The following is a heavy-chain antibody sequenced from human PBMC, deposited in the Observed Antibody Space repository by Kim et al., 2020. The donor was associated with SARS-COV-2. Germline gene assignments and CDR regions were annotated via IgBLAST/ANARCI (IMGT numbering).Heavy chain of an antibody. J-gene: IGHJ6*02. CDR3: ITVGLYSSGWRKIGMDV. CDR2: IKAKTDGGTT. D-gene: IGHD6-19*01. Sequence: GGSLRLSCAASGFTFSNAWMTWVRQAPGKGLEWVGRIKAKTDGGTTDYAAPVKGRFTISRDDSNNTLYLQMNSLKTEDTAVYYCITVGLYSSGWRKIGMDVWGQGTTVTVSS. V-gene: IGHV3-15*01. CDR1: GFTFSNAW.